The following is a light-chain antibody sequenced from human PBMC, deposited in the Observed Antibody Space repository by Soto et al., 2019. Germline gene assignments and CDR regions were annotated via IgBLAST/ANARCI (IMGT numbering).Light chain of an antibody. V-gene: IGLV2-14*03. CDR2: DVT. CDR1: TSDIGAYNY. CDR3: SSYTTINTVVV. Sequence: QSALTQPASVSGSPGQSITISCTGTTSDIGAYNYVSWYQHHPGKAPKLLIYDVTDRPSGVSDRFSGSKSGNTASLTISGLLADDEADYFCSSYTTINTVVVFGGGTKLTVL. J-gene: IGLJ2*01.